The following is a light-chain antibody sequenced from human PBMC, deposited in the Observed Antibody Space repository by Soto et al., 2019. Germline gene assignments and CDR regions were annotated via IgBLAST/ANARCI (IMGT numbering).Light chain of an antibody. CDR2: KAS. CDR3: QHYDGYPFT. V-gene: IGKV1-5*03. CDR1: QTIRSW. Sequence: DIQMTQSPSTLSTFVGDRVTITCRASQTIRSWLAWFQQKPGKAPKLLIYKASNLESGVPSRFSGSGSGTEFTLTINSLQPDDLATYYCQHYDGYPFTFGGGTKVEIK. J-gene: IGKJ4*01.